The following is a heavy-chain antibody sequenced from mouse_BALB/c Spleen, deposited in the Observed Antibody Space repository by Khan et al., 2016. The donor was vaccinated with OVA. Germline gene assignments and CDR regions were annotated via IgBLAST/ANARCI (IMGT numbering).Heavy chain of an antibody. V-gene: IGHV3-2*02. CDR2: ISYSGST. CDR1: GYSITSNYA. CDR3: ARGNYYGYAMDY. J-gene: IGHJ4*01. D-gene: IGHD1-1*01. Sequence: VQLKESGPGLVKPSQSLSLTCTVTGYSITSNYAWNWIRQFPGNKLEWMGYISYSGSTNYNPSLKSRISITRDTSKNQFFLQLNSVTTEDTATYYCARGNYYGYAMDYWGQGTSITLSS.